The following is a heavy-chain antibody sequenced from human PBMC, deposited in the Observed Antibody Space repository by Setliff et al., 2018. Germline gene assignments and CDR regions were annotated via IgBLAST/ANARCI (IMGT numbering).Heavy chain of an antibody. CDR3: ARDSALHSYHYDSSGYLDY. CDR2: VYYSGTT. Sequence: PSETLSLTCTVSGGYIRSFHWSWIRQSPGKGLEWIGYVYYSGTTNYNPSLKSRVTISVDTSKNQFSLKLSSVTAADTGVYYCARDSALHSYHYDSSGYLDYWGQGARVTVSS. V-gene: IGHV4-59*01. D-gene: IGHD3-22*01. CDR1: GGYIRSFH. J-gene: IGHJ4*02.